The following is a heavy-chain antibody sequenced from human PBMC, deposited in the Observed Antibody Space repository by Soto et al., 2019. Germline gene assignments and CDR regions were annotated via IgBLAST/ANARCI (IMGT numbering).Heavy chain of an antibody. CDR3: AKNSESSAYSSFDY. Sequence: GSLRLSCAASGLTFSRYAMSWVRQAPGKGLEWVSGISGSGISTYYADSVKGRFTISRDNSKSTLYLQMNSLRAEDTAVYYCAKNSESSAYSSFDYWGQGTLVTVSS. D-gene: IGHD3-22*01. V-gene: IGHV3-23*01. CDR2: ISGSGIST. CDR1: GLTFSRYA. J-gene: IGHJ4*02.